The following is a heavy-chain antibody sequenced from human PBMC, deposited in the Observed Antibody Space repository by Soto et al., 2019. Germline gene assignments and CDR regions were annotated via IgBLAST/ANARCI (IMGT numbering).Heavy chain of an antibody. Sequence: EVQLLESGGGLVQPGGSLRLSCAASGFTFSSYAMSWVRQAPGKGLEWVSAISGSGGSTYYADSVKGRFTISRDNSKNTLYLQMNSLRAEDTAVYYCARDARYCSGGSCYNSNWFDPWGQGTLVTVSS. CDR3: ARDARYCSGGSCYNSNWFDP. J-gene: IGHJ5*02. V-gene: IGHV3-23*01. CDR1: GFTFSSYA. CDR2: ISGSGGST. D-gene: IGHD2-15*01.